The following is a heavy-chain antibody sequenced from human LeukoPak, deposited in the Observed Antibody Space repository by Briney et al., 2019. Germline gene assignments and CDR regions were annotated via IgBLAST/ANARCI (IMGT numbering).Heavy chain of an antibody. CDR3: AKDSGGYYTRWYYYYYMDV. CDR1: GFTFDDYA. V-gene: IGHV3-43*02. D-gene: IGHD3-3*01. CDR2: ISGDGGST. Sequence: GGSLRLSCAASGFTFDDYAMHWVRQAAGKGLEWVSLISGDGGSTYYADSVKGRFTISRDNSKNSLYLQMNSLRTEDTALYYCAKDSGGYYTRWYYYYYMDVWGKGTTVTVSS. J-gene: IGHJ6*03.